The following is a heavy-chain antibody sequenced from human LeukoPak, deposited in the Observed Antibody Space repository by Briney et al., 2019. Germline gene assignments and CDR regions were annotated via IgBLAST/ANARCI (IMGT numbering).Heavy chain of an antibody. CDR1: GYSFASYW. J-gene: IGHJ4*02. V-gene: IGHV5-51*01. D-gene: IGHD3-22*01. CDR2: IYPGDSDT. Sequence: GESLKISCKGSGYSFASYWIGWVRQVPGKGLEWMGIIYPGDSDTRYSPSFQGQVTFSADKSINTAYLQWSSLKASDTAMYYCASPSSSYYYGVDYWGQGTLVTVSS. CDR3: ASPSSSYYYGVDY.